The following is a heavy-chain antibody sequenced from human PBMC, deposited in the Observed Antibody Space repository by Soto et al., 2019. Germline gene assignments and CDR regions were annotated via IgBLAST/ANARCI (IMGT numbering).Heavy chain of an antibody. CDR3: ARDLVGTYYFDY. J-gene: IGHJ4*02. Sequence: QVQLQESGPGLVKPSETLSLTCTVSAGSISSYYWSWIRQPPGKGLEWIGYIYYSGSTNYNPSLKSRVTISVDTSKNQFSLKLSSVTAADTAVYYCARDLVGTYYFDYWGQGTLVTVSS. V-gene: IGHV4-59*01. CDR1: AGSISSYY. D-gene: IGHD1-26*01. CDR2: IYYSGST.